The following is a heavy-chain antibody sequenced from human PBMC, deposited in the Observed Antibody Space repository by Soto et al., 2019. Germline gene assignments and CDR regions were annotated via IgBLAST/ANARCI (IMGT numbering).Heavy chain of an antibody. Sequence: ASVKASCKASGYTFTGYYMHWVRQAPGQGLEWMGWINPNSGGTNYAQKFQGWVTMTRDTSISTAYMELSRLRSDDTAVYYCARGPHGGTRFLEWPAYYYYGMDVWGQGTTVTVSS. CDR2: INPNSGGT. V-gene: IGHV1-2*04. J-gene: IGHJ6*02. CDR1: GYTFTGYY. CDR3: ARGPHGGTRFLEWPAYYYYGMDV. D-gene: IGHD3-3*01.